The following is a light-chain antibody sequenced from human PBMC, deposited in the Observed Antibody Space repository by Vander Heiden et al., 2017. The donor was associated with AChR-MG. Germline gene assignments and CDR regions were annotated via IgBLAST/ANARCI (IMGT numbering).Light chain of an antibody. J-gene: IGLJ7*01. CDR3: SSYTSSSTAV. CDR1: SSDVGCYNY. V-gene: IGLV2-14*03. CDR2: DVS. Sequence: QSALTQPASVSGSHGQSITISCTGTSSDVGCYNYVSWYQQHPGKAPKLMIYDVSNRPSGVSNRFSGSKSGNTASLTISGLQAEDEADYYCSSYTSSSTAVFGGGTQLTVL.